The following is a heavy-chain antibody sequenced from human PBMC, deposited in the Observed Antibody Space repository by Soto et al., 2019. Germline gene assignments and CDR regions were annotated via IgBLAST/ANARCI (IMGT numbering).Heavy chain of an antibody. CDR3: ARDRGYSYGDYYGMDV. J-gene: IGHJ6*02. CDR1: GFTFSSYS. Sequence: GSLRLSCAASGFTFSSYSMNWVRQAPGKGLEWVSSISSSRSSIYYADSLKGRFTISRDNAKNSLYLQMNSLRAEDTAVYYCARDRGYSYGDYYGMDVWGQGTTVTVSS. CDR2: ISSSRSSI. D-gene: IGHD5-18*01. V-gene: IGHV3-21*01.